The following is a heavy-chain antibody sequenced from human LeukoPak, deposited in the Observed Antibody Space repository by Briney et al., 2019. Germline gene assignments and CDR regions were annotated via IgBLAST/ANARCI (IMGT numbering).Heavy chain of an antibody. CDR2: INTDGSYT. CDR3: ASIHGSGSYYVY. CDR1: GFTFSSYW. D-gene: IGHD3-10*01. V-gene: IGHV3-74*01. Sequence: AGGSLRLSCAASGFTFSSYWMHWVRQTPGKGLVWVSRINTDGSYTSYADSVKGRFTISRDNAKNTLYLQVNSLRAEDTAVYYCASIHGSGSYYVYWGQGTLVTVS. J-gene: IGHJ4*02.